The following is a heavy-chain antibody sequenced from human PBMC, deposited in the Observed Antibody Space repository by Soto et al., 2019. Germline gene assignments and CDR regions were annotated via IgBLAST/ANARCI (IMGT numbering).Heavy chain of an antibody. D-gene: IGHD6-13*01. V-gene: IGHV1-69*04. CDR3: ARESIAAAGTGYDAFDI. Sequence: PVKVSCKASGGTFSSYIISWVRHAPGQGLEWMGRIIPILGIANYAQEFQGRVTITADKSTSTAYMELSSLRSEDTAVYYCARESIAAAGTGYDAFDIWGQGTMVTVSS. CDR2: IIPILGIA. CDR1: GGTFSSYI. J-gene: IGHJ3*02.